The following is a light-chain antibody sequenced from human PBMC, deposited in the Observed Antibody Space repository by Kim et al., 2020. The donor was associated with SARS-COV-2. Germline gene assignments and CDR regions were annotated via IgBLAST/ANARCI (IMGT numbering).Light chain of an antibody. Sequence: GTTVTISCTRSSGSSDANYVQWYQQRPGGVPTTVIYEDDQRPSGVSDRFSGSIDNSSNSASLTISGLRTEDEADYYCQSYNRDNVLFGGGTQLTVL. V-gene: IGLV6-57*03. CDR3: QSYNRDNVL. J-gene: IGLJ2*01. CDR1: SGSSDANY. CDR2: EDD.